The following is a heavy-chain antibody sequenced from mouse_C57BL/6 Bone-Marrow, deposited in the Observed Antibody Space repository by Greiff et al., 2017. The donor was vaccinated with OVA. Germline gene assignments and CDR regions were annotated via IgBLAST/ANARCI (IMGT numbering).Heavy chain of an antibody. D-gene: IGHD2-3*01. CDR1: GYTFTSYW. CDR3: ARRDDGTRDYFDY. V-gene: IGHV1-64*01. CDR2: IHPNSGST. Sequence: VQLQQSGAELVKPGASVKLSCKASGYTFTSYWMHWVKQRPGQGLEWIGMIHPNSGSTNYNEKFKSKATLTVDKSSSTAYMQLSSLTSEDSAVYYCARRDDGTRDYFDYWGQGTTLTVSS. J-gene: IGHJ2*01.